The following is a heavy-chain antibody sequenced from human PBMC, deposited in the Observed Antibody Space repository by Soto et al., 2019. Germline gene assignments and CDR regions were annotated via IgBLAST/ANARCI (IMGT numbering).Heavy chain of an antibody. D-gene: IGHD1-26*01. Sequence: QEQLVESGGDVVQPGRSLTLSCAASGFTFSANAMHWVRQAPGKGLEWVAVIAYDGTIKIYRDSVKGRFTISRYDSKSTLYLQMNSVRPEDTAVYYCARDKIKGAPDYLDSWGQGTLVTVSS. J-gene: IGHJ4*02. CDR3: ARDKIKGAPDYLDS. CDR1: GFTFSANA. V-gene: IGHV3-30-3*01. CDR2: IAYDGTIK.